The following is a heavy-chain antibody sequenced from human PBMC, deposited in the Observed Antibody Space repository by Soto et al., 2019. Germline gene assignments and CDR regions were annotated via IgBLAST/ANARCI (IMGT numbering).Heavy chain of an antibody. CDR2: IYWDDDK. CDR3: AHRQDDSGGNPAALDY. V-gene: IGHV2-5*02. Sequence: QITLKESGPTLVKPTQTLTLTCTFSGFSLSTSGVGVGWIRQPPGKALEWLALIYWDDDKRYSPSLKSRLTITKDTSKNQVVLTMTNMDPVDTATYYCAHRQDDSGGNPAALDYWGQGTLVTVSS. CDR1: GFSLSTSGVG. J-gene: IGHJ4*02. D-gene: IGHD4-17*01.